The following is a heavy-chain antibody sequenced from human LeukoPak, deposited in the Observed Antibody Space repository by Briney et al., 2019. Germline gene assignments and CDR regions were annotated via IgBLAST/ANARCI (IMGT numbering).Heavy chain of an antibody. D-gene: IGHD3-22*01. J-gene: IGHJ4*02. CDR3: VNGTDSIILYNPSYYYDY. Sequence: GGSLSLTCTASGGSISSDANSWNCQAPRKGPEWVSGITGSGGSIHYADSVKGRFTISRDNSKNTLYLQVNSLSTGDTAVDYGVNGTDSIILYNPSYYYDYWGQGTLVTVSS. V-gene: IGHV3-23*01. CDR1: GGSISSDA. CDR2: ITGSGGSI.